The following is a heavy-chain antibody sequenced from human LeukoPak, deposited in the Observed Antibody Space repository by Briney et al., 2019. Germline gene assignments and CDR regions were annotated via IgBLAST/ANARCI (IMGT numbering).Heavy chain of an antibody. CDR3: SRDRLGGLDL. Sequence: GRSLRLSCAASGFTFDDYAMHWVRHAPGKGLEWVSGISWNSGSIGYADSVKGRFTISRDNAKNSLYLQMNSLRPDDTAVYYCSRDRLGGLDLWGQGTLVTVSS. J-gene: IGHJ4*02. D-gene: IGHD5-12*01. CDR2: ISWNSGSI. V-gene: IGHV3-9*01. CDR1: GFTFDDYA.